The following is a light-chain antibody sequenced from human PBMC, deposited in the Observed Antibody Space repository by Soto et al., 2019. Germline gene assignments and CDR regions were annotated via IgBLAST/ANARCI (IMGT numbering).Light chain of an antibody. J-gene: IGLJ1*01. CDR1: TSDVGGYNH. CDR2: EVS. CDR3: LSKTSTISYV. V-gene: IGLV2-14*01. Sequence: QSVLTQPASVSGSPGQSIAISYTGTTSDVGGYNHVSWYQQHPGKVPKLLIHEVSNRPSGVSNRFSGSKSGNTASLTISGLQAEDEADYYCLSKTSTISYVFGTGTKVTVL.